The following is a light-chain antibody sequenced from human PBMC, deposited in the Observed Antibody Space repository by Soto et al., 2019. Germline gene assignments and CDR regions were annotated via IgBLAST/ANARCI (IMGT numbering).Light chain of an antibody. CDR2: GAS. J-gene: IGKJ4*01. Sequence: EVVMTQSPATLSVSPGERATLSCRASQSVSSNLAWYQQKPGQAPRVLIYGASNRSTGIPARLSGSGSGTEFTLTISSLQSEDFAVYYCQQYNNWPLTFGGGTKVDIK. CDR3: QQYNNWPLT. CDR1: QSVSSN. V-gene: IGKV3D-15*01.